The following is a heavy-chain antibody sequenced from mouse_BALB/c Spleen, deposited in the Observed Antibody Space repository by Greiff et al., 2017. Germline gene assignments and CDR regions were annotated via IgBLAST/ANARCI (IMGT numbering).Heavy chain of an antibody. V-gene: IGHV5-12-2*01. CDR1: GFTFSSYT. CDR2: ISNGGGST. CDR3: ARHRVWPPGAMDY. Sequence: EVKLMESGGGLVQPGGSLKLSCAASGFTFSSYTMSWVRQTPEKRLEWVAYISNGGGSTYYPDTVKGRFTISRDNAKNTLYLQMSSLKSEDTAMYYCARHRVWPPGAMDYWGQGTSVTVSS. J-gene: IGHJ4*01. D-gene: IGHD2-10*02.